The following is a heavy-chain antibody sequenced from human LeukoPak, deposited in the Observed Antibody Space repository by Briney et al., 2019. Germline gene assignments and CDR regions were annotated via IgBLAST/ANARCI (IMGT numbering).Heavy chain of an antibody. V-gene: IGHV3-30-3*01. Sequence: PGRSLRLSCAASGFTFSSYAMHWVRQAPGKGLEWVAVISYDGSNKYYADSVKGRFTISRDNAKNSLDLQMNSLRAEDTAVYYCAREKAYYESGGYFRFDPWGQGTLVTVSS. D-gene: IGHD3-22*01. CDR1: GFTFSSYA. J-gene: IGHJ5*02. CDR3: AREKAYYESGGYFRFDP. CDR2: ISYDGSNK.